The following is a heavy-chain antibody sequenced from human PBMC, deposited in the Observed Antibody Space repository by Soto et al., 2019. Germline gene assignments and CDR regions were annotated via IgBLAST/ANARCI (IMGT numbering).Heavy chain of an antibody. J-gene: IGHJ6*02. CDR1: GFTFSSYA. CDR2: ISGSGVST. Sequence: PGGSRRLSWAPSGFTFSSYALGWVRQAPGRRLECVSAISGSGVSTFYADSVKGRFTISRDTSKNTLYLQMNSLRAEDTALYYCAKDHRIWGRLVEYMDVWGQGTTVTVSS. D-gene: IGHD3-10*01. V-gene: IGHV3-23*01. CDR3: AKDHRIWGRLVEYMDV.